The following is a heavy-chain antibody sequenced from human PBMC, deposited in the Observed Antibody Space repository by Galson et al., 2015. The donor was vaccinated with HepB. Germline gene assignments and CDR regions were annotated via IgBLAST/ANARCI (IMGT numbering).Heavy chain of an antibody. CDR3: ARWGIAARLYYYYYGMDV. CDR1: GYTFTSYD. CDR2: MNPNSGNT. J-gene: IGHJ6*02. Sequence: SVKVSCKASGYTFTSYDINWVRQATGQGLEWMGRMNPNSGNTGYAQKFQGRVTMTRNTSISTAYMELSSLRSEDTAVYYCARWGIAARLYYYYYGMDVWGQGTTVTVSS. D-gene: IGHD6-6*01. V-gene: IGHV1-8*01.